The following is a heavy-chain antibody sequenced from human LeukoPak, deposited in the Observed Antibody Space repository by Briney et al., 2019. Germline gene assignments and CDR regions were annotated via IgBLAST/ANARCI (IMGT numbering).Heavy chain of an antibody. D-gene: IGHD4-17*01. J-gene: IGHJ4*02. CDR2: IYHSGST. CDR3: ARLPPPYGDYGLFDY. CDR1: GYSISSGYY. Sequence: SETLSLTCTVSGYSISSGYYWGWIRQPPGKGLEWIGSIYHSGSTYYNPSLKSRVTISVGTSKNQFSLKLSSVTAADTAVYYCARLPPPYGDYGLFDYWGQGTLVTVSS. V-gene: IGHV4-38-2*02.